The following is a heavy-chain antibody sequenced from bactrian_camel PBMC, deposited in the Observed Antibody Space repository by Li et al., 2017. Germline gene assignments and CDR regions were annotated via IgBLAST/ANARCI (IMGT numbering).Heavy chain of an antibody. V-gene: IGHV3S1*01. CDR1: GFTFSDYW. CDR2: VDRSAYGNT. Sequence: VQLVESGGGLVQPGGSLRLSCAASGFTFSDYWMYWVRQAPGKGLEWVSSVDRSAYGNTYYQESVEGRFTISRDDAKNTVFLQMNNLQPEDTAMYYCAEGRGSRGEHCYSLNYWGQGTQVTVS. J-gene: IGHJ4*01. CDR3: AEGRGSRGEHCYSLNY. D-gene: IGHD6*01.